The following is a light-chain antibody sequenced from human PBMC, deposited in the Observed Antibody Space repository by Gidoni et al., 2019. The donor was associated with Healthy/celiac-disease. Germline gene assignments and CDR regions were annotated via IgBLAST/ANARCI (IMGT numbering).Light chain of an antibody. CDR3: QQSYSTPPLT. CDR1: KSISSY. J-gene: IGKJ4*01. Sequence: DIQMTQSPSSLSVSVGDRVTIPCRASKSISSYLNWYKQKPGKAPKLLIYAASSLQRGVTSRLSGSGSGTDFTLTISSLQPEDFATYYCQQSYSTPPLTFGGGTKVEIK. CDR2: AAS. V-gene: IGKV1-39*01.